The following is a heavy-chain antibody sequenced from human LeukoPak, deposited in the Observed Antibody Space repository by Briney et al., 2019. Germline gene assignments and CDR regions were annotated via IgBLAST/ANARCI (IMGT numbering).Heavy chain of an antibody. CDR2: INPNSGGT. CDR3: AKGDQPLLYGGAFDC. D-gene: IGHD1-26*01. V-gene: IGHV1-2*02. J-gene: IGHJ4*02. CDR1: GYTFTGYY. Sequence: ASVKVSCKASGYTFTGYYMHWVRQAPGQGLEWMGWINPNSGGTNYAQKFQGRVTMTRDTSISTAYMELSRLRSDDTAVYYCAKGDQPLLYGGAFDCWGQGNLVTVSS.